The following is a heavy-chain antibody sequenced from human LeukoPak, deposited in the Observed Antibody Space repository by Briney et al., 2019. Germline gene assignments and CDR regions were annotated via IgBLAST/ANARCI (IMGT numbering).Heavy chain of an antibody. Sequence: GESLKISCKGAGYTFTNYWIGWVRQMPGKGLERMGIIYPGDSDTSYSPSFQGQGTISADKSISTSSLQWSSLKASDTAMYYSARGDYGDFRAFYTLFDYWGQGTLVTVSS. V-gene: IGHV5-51*01. CDR1: GYTFTNYW. D-gene: IGHD4-17*01. J-gene: IGHJ4*02. CDR2: IYPGDSDT. CDR3: ARGDYGDFRAFYTLFDY.